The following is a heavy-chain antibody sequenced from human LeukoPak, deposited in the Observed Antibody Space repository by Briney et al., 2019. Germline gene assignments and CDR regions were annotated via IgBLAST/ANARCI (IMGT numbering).Heavy chain of an antibody. J-gene: IGHJ5*02. CDR3: ARGDLRFLNNWFDP. Sequence: PSETLSLTCTVSGGSISSYYWSWIRQPAGKGLEWIGRIYTSGSTNYNPSLKSRVTMSVDTSKNQFSLKLSSVTAADTAVYYCARGDLRFLNNWFDPRGQGTLVTVSS. V-gene: IGHV4-4*07. D-gene: IGHD3-3*01. CDR1: GGSISSYY. CDR2: IYTSGST.